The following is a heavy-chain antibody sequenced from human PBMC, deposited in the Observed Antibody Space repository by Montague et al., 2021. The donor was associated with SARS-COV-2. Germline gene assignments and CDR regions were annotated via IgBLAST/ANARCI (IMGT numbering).Heavy chain of an antibody. Sequence: TLSLTCSVSSGSISTGHHWSWIRQHPMKGLEWIGYIYYSGSTXXNPSFKGRVTISIDTAKNQFSLELTPMTAADTAVYYCARDHGQWFGELWGHGLDVWGQGTTVIVSS. V-gene: IGHV4-31*03. CDR3: ARDHGQWFGELWGHGLDV. J-gene: IGHJ6*02. CDR1: SGSISTGHH. CDR2: IYYSGST. D-gene: IGHD3-10*01.